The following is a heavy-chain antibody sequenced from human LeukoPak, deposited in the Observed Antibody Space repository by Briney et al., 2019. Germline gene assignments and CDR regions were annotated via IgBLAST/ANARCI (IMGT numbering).Heavy chain of an antibody. V-gene: IGHV4-59*01. J-gene: IGHJ4*02. CDR1: GGSITSYY. Sequence: LETLSLTCTVSGGSITSYYWSWIRQPPGEGLEYIGQIHFSGSANYNPSLESRVAMSLDASKNQFSLKVSSVTAADTAIYYCARDIREVGATHYFDYWGQGSLVTVSS. D-gene: IGHD1-26*01. CDR3: ARDIREVGATHYFDY. CDR2: IHFSGSA.